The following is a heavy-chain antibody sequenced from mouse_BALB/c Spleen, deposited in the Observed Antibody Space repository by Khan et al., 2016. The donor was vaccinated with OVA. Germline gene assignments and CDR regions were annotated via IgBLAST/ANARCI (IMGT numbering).Heavy chain of an antibody. CDR2: IGPGSGST. Sequence: DLVKPGASVKLSCKASGYTFTSYWINWIKQRPGQGLEWIGRIGPGSGSTSYNEMFTGKATRTVDTTSSSAYIQLSSLSSEDSAVYFCARSNYYGSSRDAMDCWGRGASVTVSS. J-gene: IGHJ4*01. D-gene: IGHD1-1*01. V-gene: IGHV1S41*01. CDR3: ARSNYYGSSRDAMDC. CDR1: GYTFTSYW.